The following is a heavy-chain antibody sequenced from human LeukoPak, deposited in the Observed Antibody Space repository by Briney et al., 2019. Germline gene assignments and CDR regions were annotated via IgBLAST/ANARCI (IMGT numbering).Heavy chain of an antibody. D-gene: IGHD1-26*01. CDR1: GFNFNNYW. J-gene: IGHJ4*02. V-gene: IGHV3-7*03. Sequence: GGSLRLSCAASGFNFNNYWMSWLRQAPGKGLERVANIKDDGSEEYYVDSVKGRVTIARDNAYNSLYLQMNSLRVEDTAIYFCARSTRRYSGDYWGQGTLVSVSS. CDR3: ARSTRRYSGDY. CDR2: IKDDGSEE.